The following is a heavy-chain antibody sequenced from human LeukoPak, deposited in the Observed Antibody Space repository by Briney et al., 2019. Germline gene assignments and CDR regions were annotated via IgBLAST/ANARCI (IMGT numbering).Heavy chain of an antibody. D-gene: IGHD3-10*01. CDR1: RGTFSSYA. CDR3: ARDSKGNYYGMDV. V-gene: IGHV1-69*04. Sequence: SVKVSCKASRGTFSSYAISWVRQAPGQGLEWMGRIIPILGIANYAQKFQGRVTITADKSTSTAYMELSSLRSEDTAVYYCARDSKGNYYGMDVWGQGTTVTVSS. J-gene: IGHJ6*02. CDR2: IIPILGIA.